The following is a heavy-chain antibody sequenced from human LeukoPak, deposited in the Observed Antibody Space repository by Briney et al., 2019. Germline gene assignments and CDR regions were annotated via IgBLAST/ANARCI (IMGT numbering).Heavy chain of an antibody. CDR3: ALFEVVVGSTQDF. J-gene: IGHJ4*02. V-gene: IGHV4-34*01. CDR1: GGSFSSYY. Sequence: SETLSLPFAVYGGSFSSYYWNWIRPPPGKGLEWIAEINHSGGTNYNPSLKSRVTISVDRSKNQFSLKLRSVTAADTAGYYCALFEVVVGSTQDFWGQGTLVTVSS. D-gene: IGHD2-15*01. CDR2: INHSGGT.